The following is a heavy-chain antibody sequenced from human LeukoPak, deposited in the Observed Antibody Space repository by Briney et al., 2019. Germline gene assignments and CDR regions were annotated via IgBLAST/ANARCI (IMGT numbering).Heavy chain of an antibody. CDR3: AREIRYCSGGSCYRRFDI. CDR1: GGSVSSNGYF. V-gene: IGHV4-61*08. D-gene: IGHD2-15*01. Sequence: SETLSLTCTVSGGSVSSNGYFWNWIRQPPGKGLEWIGYIYNREGTNYNPSPKSRVTISVDTSKNQFSLKLSSVTAADTAVYYCAREIRYCSGGSCYRRFDIWGQGTMVTVSS. J-gene: IGHJ3*02. CDR2: IYNREGT.